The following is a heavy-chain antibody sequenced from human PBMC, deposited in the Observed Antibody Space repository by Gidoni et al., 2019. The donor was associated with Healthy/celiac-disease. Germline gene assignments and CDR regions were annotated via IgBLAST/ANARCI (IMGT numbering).Heavy chain of an antibody. Sequence: EVQLLESGGGLVQPGGSLRLSCSASGFTFSSYAMSWVRQSPGKGLGWVSAISGSGGSTYYADSVKGRFTISRDNSKNTLYLQMNSLRAEDTAVYYCAMVRGVIITNRLGYWGQGTLVTVSS. CDR2: ISGSGGST. J-gene: IGHJ4*02. D-gene: IGHD3-10*01. CDR3: AMVRGVIITNRLGY. V-gene: IGHV3-23*01. CDR1: GFTFSSYA.